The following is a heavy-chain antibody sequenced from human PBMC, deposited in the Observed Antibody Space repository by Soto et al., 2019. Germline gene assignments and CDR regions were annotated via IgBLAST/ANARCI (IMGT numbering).Heavy chain of an antibody. Sequence: QVQVVQSGAEVKKPGSSVKISCKASGRIFSSFPTSWVRQVPGQGLEWMGEVISASGSVTYAPKFQGRVTMTAVNSAGIGNMELTSLTSEDTAIYYCARVGSRDAYNYVLDQWGPGTMVTVSS. D-gene: IGHD5-18*01. J-gene: IGHJ1*01. CDR1: GRIFSSFP. V-gene: IGHV1-69*06. CDR3: ARVGSRDAYNYVLDQ. CDR2: VISASGSV.